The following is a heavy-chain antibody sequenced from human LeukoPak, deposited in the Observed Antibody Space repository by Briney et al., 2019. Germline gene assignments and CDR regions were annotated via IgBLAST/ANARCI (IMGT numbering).Heavy chain of an antibody. CDR3: ARSVIGGGSWSLDY. CDR1: GGSISSSSYY. Sequence: SETLSLTCTVSGGSISSSSYYWGWIRQPPGKGLEWIGSIYYSGSTNYNPSLKSRVTISVDTSKNQFSLKLSSVTAADTAVYYCARSVIGGGSWSLDYWGQGTLVTVSS. J-gene: IGHJ4*02. D-gene: IGHD1-26*01. V-gene: IGHV4-39*07. CDR2: IYYSGST.